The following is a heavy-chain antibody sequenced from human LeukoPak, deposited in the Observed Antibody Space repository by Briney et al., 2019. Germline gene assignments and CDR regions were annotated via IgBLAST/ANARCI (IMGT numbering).Heavy chain of an antibody. V-gene: IGHV3-23*01. D-gene: IGHD2-2*01. Sequence: GGSLRLSCAASGFTFSSYAMSWVRQAPGKGLGWVSAISGSGGSTYYADSAKGRFTISRDNSKNTLYLQMNSLRAEDTAVYYCAKYCSSTSCYGGGYWGQGTLVTVSS. J-gene: IGHJ4*02. CDR1: GFTFSSYA. CDR3: AKYCSSTSCYGGGY. CDR2: ISGSGGST.